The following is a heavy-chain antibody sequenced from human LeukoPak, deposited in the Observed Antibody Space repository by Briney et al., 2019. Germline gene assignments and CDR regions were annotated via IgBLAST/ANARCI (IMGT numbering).Heavy chain of an antibody. CDR1: GVSTSNSY. CDR2: IYSSGST. J-gene: IGHJ4*02. Sequence: SETLSLTCSVSGVSTSNSYWNWVRQPPGKGLEWIGYIYSSGSTSYNPSLKSRVTISVDTSKTQFSLKMTSVTAADTAVYYCANSYDGKIVPFDNWGQGALVTVSS. D-gene: IGHD4-23*01. CDR3: ANSYDGKIVPFDN. V-gene: IGHV4-4*09.